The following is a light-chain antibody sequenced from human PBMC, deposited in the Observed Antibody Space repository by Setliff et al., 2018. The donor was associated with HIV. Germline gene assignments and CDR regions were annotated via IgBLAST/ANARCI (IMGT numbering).Light chain of an antibody. CDR1: QSVNSN. Sequence: EIVMTQSPATLSVSPGEGATLSCRASQSVNSNLAWYQHKPGQAHRLLIYGSSSRATGIPARFSGSGSGTEFTLTISSLQSEDFAVYYCQQYNNWPQTFGQGTKVDIK. V-gene: IGKV3-15*01. CDR3: QQYNNWPQT. CDR2: GSS. J-gene: IGKJ1*01.